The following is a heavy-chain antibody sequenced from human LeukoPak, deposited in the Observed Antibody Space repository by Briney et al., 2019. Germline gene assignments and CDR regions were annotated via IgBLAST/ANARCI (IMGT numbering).Heavy chain of an antibody. CDR3: AKDYLGHCSGGSCYGMDV. Sequence: GGSLRLSCAASGFTFSSYAMSWVRQAPGKRLEWVSGISGSGGSTYYADSVKGRFIISRDKSKKTLYLQMNSLRAEDTAVYYCAKDYLGHCSGGSCYGMDVWGQGTTVTVSS. D-gene: IGHD2-15*01. V-gene: IGHV3-23*01. CDR1: GFTFSSYA. J-gene: IGHJ6*02. CDR2: ISGSGGST.